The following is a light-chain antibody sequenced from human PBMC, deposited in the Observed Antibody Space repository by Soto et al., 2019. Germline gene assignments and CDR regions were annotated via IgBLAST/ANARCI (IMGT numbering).Light chain of an antibody. CDR2: GAS. V-gene: IGKV3-20*01. CDR3: QQYGSSPLT. J-gene: IGKJ4*01. Sequence: EIVLTQSPSTLSFSPWESATLAFMASQSVSSSYLAWYQQKPGQAPRLLIYGASSRATGIPDRFSGSGSGTDFTLTISRLEPEDFAVYYCQQYGSSPLTFGGGTKVDIK. CDR1: QSVSSSY.